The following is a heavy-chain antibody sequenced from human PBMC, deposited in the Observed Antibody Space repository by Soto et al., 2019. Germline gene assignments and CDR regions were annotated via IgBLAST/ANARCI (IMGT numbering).Heavy chain of an antibody. CDR1: GGTFSGYA. J-gene: IGHJ4*02. CDR2: FVPLFGST. Sequence: QVQLVQSGAEVKKPGSSVKVSCQASGGTFSGYALTWVRQAPGQGLEWMGEFVPLFGSTNYAQKFAGRITISADESTSTGYMELTTLRSEDTAVYYCATHSLGTSSPPYFDNWGQGTRVTVSS. V-gene: IGHV1-69*01. CDR3: ATHSLGTSSPPYFDN. D-gene: IGHD2-15*01.